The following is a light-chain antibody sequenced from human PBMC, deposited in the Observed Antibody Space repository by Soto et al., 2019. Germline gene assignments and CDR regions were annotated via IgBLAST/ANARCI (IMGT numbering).Light chain of an antibody. CDR2: AAS. Sequence: DIQMTQSPSSLSASVGDRVTITCRASQSIDTYLNWYQQRPGKAPNLLIYAASNLQGGVPSRFSGSGPGTDFTRTISRHQPEDFATYYCQQTYRPFSWTFGPGPKVDIK. CDR1: QSIDTY. V-gene: IGKV1-39*01. CDR3: QQTYRPFSWT. J-gene: IGKJ1*01.